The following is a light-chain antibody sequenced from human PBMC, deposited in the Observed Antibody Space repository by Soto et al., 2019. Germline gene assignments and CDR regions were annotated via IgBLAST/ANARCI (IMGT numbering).Light chain of an antibody. V-gene: IGKV2-24*01. Sequence: DIGMTQTPLSSPVSLGQAASISCRSSQSLVHNDGNTYLSWFQQRPGQPPRLLIYKVSDRFSGVPERFSGSGSRTDFTLKISRVEADDVGIYYCMQAIDIPWTFGQGTKVDI. J-gene: IGKJ1*01. CDR3: MQAIDIPWT. CDR1: QSLVHNDGNTY. CDR2: KVS.